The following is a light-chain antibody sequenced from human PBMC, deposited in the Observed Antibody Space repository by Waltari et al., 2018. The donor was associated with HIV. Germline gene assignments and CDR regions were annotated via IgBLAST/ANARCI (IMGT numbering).Light chain of an antibody. CDR1: QGISSY. J-gene: IGKJ4*01. Sequence: DIQLTQSPSFLSASVGDRVTITCRASQGISSYLAWYQQKPGKAPNLLFYAASPLQYGGPSRVGGSGTGTEFTLTSSSLQPEDFATYYCQQLNSYPLTFGGGTKVEIK. V-gene: IGKV1-9*01. CDR3: QQLNSYPLT. CDR2: AAS.